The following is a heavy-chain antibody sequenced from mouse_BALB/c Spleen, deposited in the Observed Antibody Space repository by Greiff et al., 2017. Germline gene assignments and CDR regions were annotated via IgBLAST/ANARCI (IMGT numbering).Heavy chain of an antibody. Sequence: EVQLVESGGGLVQPGGSLKLSCAASGFTFSSYTMSWVRQTPEKRLEWVAYISNGGGSTYYPDTVKGRFTISRDNAKNTLYLQMSSLKSEDTAMYYCARQDYGNPWFAYWGQGTLVTVSA. D-gene: IGHD2-1*01. CDR2: ISNGGGST. CDR3: ARQDYGNPWFAY. V-gene: IGHV5-12-2*01. J-gene: IGHJ3*01. CDR1: GFTFSSYT.